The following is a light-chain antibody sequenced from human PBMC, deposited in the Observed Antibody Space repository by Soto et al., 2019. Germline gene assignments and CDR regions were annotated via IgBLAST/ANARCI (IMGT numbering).Light chain of an antibody. CDR1: QSVTSNF. J-gene: IGKJ2*01. Sequence: ENVLTQSPGTLSLSPGERATLSCRASQSVTSNFLAWYQQKPGQAPRLLLYGASTRAAGVPDRFSGSGYGTDFTLTITRLEPEDFAVYYCQQYGRSPLLYTFGQGTKLGVK. CDR2: GAS. CDR3: QQYGRSPLLYT. V-gene: IGKV3-20*01.